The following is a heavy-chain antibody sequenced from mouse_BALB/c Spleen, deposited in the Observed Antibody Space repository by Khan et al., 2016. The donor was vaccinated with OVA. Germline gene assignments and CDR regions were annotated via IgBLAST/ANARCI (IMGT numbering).Heavy chain of an antibody. D-gene: IGHD4-1*01. CDR2: IYTYTGEP. CDR3: ARVGRRSMDY. V-gene: IGHV9-3-1*01. J-gene: IGHJ4*01. Sequence: QIQLVQSGPDLKKPGETVKISCKASGYTFTNYGINWVKQAPGKGLKWMGWIYTYTGEPTYADDFKGRFAFSLETSASTAYLQINNLKNEETATYCCARVGRRSMDYWGQGTSVTVSS. CDR1: GYTFTNYG.